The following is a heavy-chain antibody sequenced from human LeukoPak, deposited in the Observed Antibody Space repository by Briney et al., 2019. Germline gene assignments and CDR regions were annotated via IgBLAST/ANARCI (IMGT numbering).Heavy chain of an antibody. Sequence: SETLSLSCTVSGGSISSYYWSWIRQPAGKGLEWIGRIYTSGSTNYNPSLKSRVTMSVDTSKNQFSLKLNSVTAADTAVYYCVRRQWELQYFDLWGRGTLVAVSS. CDR1: GGSISSYY. CDR3: VRRQWELQYFDL. D-gene: IGHD1-26*01. V-gene: IGHV4-4*07. CDR2: IYTSGST. J-gene: IGHJ2*01.